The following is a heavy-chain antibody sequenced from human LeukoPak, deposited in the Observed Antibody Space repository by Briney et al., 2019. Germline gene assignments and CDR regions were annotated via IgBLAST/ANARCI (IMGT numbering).Heavy chain of an antibody. CDR2: INPNNGGT. Sequence: ASVKVSCKGSGYTFTGYYIHWVRQAPGQGLEWMGWINPNNGGTSYPQTFQGRVTMTRDTSISTAYMELSRLRSDDTAVYYCMMVDSDFDYWGQGTLVTVSS. CDR1: GYTFTGYY. D-gene: IGHD2-15*01. CDR3: MMVDSDFDY. J-gene: IGHJ4*02. V-gene: IGHV1-2*02.